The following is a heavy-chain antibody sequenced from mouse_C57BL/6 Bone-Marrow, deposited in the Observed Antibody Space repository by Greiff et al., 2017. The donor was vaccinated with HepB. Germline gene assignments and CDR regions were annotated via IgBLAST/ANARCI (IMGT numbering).Heavy chain of an antibody. CDR1: GYTFTDYY. V-gene: IGHV1-19*01. CDR2: INPYNGGT. J-gene: IGHJ1*03. Sequence: VQLKESGPVLVKPGASVKMSCKASGYTFTDYYMNWVKQSHGKSLEWIGVINPYNGGTSYNQKFKGKATLTVDKSSSTAYMELNSLTSEDSAVYYCARITTVVTYWYFDVWGTGTTVTVSS. CDR3: ARITTVVTYWYFDV. D-gene: IGHD1-1*01.